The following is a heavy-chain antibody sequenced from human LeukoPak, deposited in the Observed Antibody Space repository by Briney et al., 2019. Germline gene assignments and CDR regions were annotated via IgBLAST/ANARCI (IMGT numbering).Heavy chain of an antibody. CDR1: GGSFSGYY. V-gene: IGHV4-34*01. J-gene: IGHJ4*02. D-gene: IGHD5-24*01. Sequence: PSETLSLTCAVYGGSFSGYYWSWIRQPPGKGLEWIGEINHSGSTNYNPSLKSRVTISVDTSKNQFSLKLSSVTAADTAVYYCARGRGWLQSRGPFDYWGQGTLVTVSS. CDR3: ARGRGWLQSRGPFDY. CDR2: INHSGST.